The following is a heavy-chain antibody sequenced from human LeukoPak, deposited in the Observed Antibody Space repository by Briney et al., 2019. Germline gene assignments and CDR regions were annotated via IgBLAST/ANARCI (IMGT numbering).Heavy chain of an antibody. CDR1: GFTFDDYA. CDR2: ISWNSGSI. Sequence: PGRSLRLSCAASGFTFDDYAMHWVRQAPGKGLEWVSGISWNSGSIGYADSVKGRFTISRDNAKNSLYLQMNNLRAEDTALYYCAKMHSSGWSLAFDYWGQGTLVTVSS. J-gene: IGHJ4*02. CDR3: AKMHSSGWSLAFDY. D-gene: IGHD6-19*01. V-gene: IGHV3-9*01.